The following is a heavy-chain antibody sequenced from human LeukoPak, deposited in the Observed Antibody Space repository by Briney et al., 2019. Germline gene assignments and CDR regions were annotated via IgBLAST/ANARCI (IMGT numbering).Heavy chain of an antibody. D-gene: IGHD4-11*01. V-gene: IGHV1-69*13. Sequence: SVKVSCKASGGTFSSYAISWVRQAPGQGLEWMGGIIPIFGTANYAQKFQGRVTITADESTSTAYMELSSLRSEDTAVYYCARGGGPTTVTTSDYWGQGTLVTVSS. CDR2: IIPIFGTA. J-gene: IGHJ4*02. CDR3: ARGGGPTTVTTSDY. CDR1: GGTFSSYA.